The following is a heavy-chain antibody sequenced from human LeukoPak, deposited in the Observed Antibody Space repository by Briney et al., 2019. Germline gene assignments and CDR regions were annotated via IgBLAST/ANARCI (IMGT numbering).Heavy chain of an antibody. V-gene: IGHV7-4-1*02. Sequence: ASVKVSCKASGYTFTSYAMDWVRQAPGQGLEWMGWINTNTGNPTYAQGFTGRFVFSLDTSVSTAYLQISSLKAEDTAVYYCAREPRKQPGYYYYGMGVWGQGTTVTVSS. CDR1: GYTFTSYA. CDR2: INTNTGNP. J-gene: IGHJ6*02. CDR3: AREPRKQPGYYYYGMGV. D-gene: IGHD1-14*01.